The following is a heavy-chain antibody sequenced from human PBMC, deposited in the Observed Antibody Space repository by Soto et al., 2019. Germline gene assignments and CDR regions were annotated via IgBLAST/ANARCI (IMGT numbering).Heavy chain of an antibody. CDR2: FIPMFDAA. V-gene: IGHV1-69*01. CDR3: ARKAEAYGFDI. J-gene: IGHJ3*02. Sequence: QVQLVQSGAEVKKPGSSVRVSCKASGDTFSNYAINWVRQAPGQGLEWMGGFIPMFDAANYAQNFRGRVTIPADESTSTAYMELGGLSSEDTAMYYCARKAEAYGFDICGHGTLVTVSS. D-gene: IGHD3-10*01. CDR1: GDTFSNYA.